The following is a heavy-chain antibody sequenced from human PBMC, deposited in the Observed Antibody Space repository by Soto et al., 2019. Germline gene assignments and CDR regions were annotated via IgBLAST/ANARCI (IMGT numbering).Heavy chain of an antibody. CDR3: ARALGIPRGAFDI. CDR2: INHSGST. J-gene: IGHJ3*02. V-gene: IGHV4-34*01. Sequence: SETLSLTCAVYGGSFSGYYWSWIRQPPGKGLEWIGEINHSGSTNYNPSLKSRVTISLDTAKNQFSLKLSSVTAADTAVYYCARALGIPRGAFDIWGQGTMVTVSS. CDR1: GGSFSGYY. D-gene: IGHD3-10*01.